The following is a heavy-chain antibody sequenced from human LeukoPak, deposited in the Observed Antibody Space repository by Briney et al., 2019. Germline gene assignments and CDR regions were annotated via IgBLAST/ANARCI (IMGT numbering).Heavy chain of an antibody. CDR2: ISYDGTNK. V-gene: IGHV3-30*01. J-gene: IGHJ6*03. CDR3: ARDAGAATYYYFYYMDL. CDR1: GFTFRNYW. Sequence: GGSLRLSCAASGFTFRNYWMGWVRQAPGKGLEWLAVISYDGTNKYYAESVKGRFTVSRDNSKNTLYLQMNSLRPEDTARYYCARDAGAATYYYFYYMDLWGEGTTVTVSS. D-gene: IGHD2-15*01.